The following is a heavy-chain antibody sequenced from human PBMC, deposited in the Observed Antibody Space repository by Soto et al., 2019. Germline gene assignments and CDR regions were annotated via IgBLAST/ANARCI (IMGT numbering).Heavy chain of an antibody. V-gene: IGHV3-74*01. Sequence: EVQLVESGGGLVQPGGSLRLSCAASGFSLSDYWMHWVSQAPGEGLVWLSRITRDGSSTNYADSVKGRFTISRDNAKNTLYLRVNSLRGEDTAVYYCARGANGYYYFDYWGQGTLVTVSS. CDR3: ARGANGYYYFDY. CDR2: ITRDGSST. J-gene: IGHJ4*02. D-gene: IGHD5-18*01. CDR1: GFSLSDYW.